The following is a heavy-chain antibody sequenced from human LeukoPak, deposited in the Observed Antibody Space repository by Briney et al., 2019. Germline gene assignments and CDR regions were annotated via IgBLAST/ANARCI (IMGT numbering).Heavy chain of an antibody. D-gene: IGHD3-22*01. V-gene: IGHV1-24*01. CDR3: ATAAYDSSGYYYVRWFDP. CDR1: GYTLTELF. J-gene: IGHJ5*02. CDR2: FDPEDGET. Sequence: ASVKVSCKVSGYTLTELFMHWVRQAPGKGLEWMGGFDPEDGETIYAQKFQGRVTMTEDTSTDTAYMELSSLRSEDTAVYYCATAAYDSSGYYYVRWFDPWGQGTLVTVSS.